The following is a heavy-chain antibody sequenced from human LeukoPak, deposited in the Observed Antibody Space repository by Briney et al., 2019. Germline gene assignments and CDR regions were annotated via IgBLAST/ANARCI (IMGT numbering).Heavy chain of an antibody. CDR1: GGSISSGSYY. J-gene: IGHJ4*02. D-gene: IGHD1-26*01. Sequence: PSETLSLTCTVSGGSISSGSYYWSWIRQPAGKGLEWIGRIYTSGSTNYNPSLKSRVTISVDTSKNQFSLKLSSVTAADTAVYYCAREGYYSGSYGGSDYFDYWGQGTLVTVSS. CDR3: AREGYYSGSYGGSDYFDY. CDR2: IYTSGST. V-gene: IGHV4-61*02.